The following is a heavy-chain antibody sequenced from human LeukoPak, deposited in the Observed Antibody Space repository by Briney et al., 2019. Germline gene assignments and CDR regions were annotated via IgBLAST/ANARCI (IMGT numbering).Heavy chain of an antibody. V-gene: IGHV1-24*01. CDR2: FDPEDGET. Sequence: ASVKVSCKVSGYTLTELSLHWVRQAPGKGLEWMGGFDPEDGETIYAQKFQGRVTMTEDTSTDTAYMELSSLRSEDTAVYYCATEDRIAAAGTGGKDYYYGMDVWGQGTTVTVSS. D-gene: IGHD6-13*01. CDR1: GYTLTELS. J-gene: IGHJ6*02. CDR3: ATEDRIAAAGTGGKDYYYGMDV.